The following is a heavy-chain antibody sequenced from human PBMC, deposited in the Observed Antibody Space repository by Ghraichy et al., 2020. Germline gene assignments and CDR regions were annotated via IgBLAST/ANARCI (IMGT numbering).Heavy chain of an antibody. D-gene: IGHD3-3*01. V-gene: IGHV3-48*02. J-gene: IGHJ6*02. Sequence: GGSLRLSCAASGFTFSSYSMNWVRQAPGKGLEWVSYISSSSSTIYYADSVKGRFTISRDNAKNSLYLQMNSLRDEDTAVYYCARVMEPSASLRYLERRDPYYYYGMDVWGQGTTVTVSS. CDR3: ARVMEPSASLRYLERRDPYYYYGMDV. CDR2: ISSSSSTI. CDR1: GFTFSSYS.